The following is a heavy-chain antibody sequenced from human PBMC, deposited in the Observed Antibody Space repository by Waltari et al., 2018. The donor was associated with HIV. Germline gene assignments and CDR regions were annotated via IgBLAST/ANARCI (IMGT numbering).Heavy chain of an antibody. D-gene: IGHD6-6*01. CDR1: GFTLSSYG. J-gene: IGHJ5*02. CDR2: IWYDGSNK. V-gene: IGHV3-33*01. CDR3: ARDRQNWFDP. Sequence: QVQLVESGGGVVQPGRSRRLSCAASGFTLSSYGMHWVRQAPGKGLEWVAVIWYDGSNKYYADSVKGRFTISRDNSKNTLYLQMNSLRAEDTAVYYCARDRQNWFDPWGQGTLVTVSS.